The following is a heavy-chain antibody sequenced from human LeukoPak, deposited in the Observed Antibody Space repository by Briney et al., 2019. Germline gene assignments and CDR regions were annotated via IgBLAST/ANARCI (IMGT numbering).Heavy chain of an antibody. D-gene: IGHD4-11*01. CDR1: GFTFDDYA. CDR3: AKDPYSNYYYGMDV. V-gene: IGHV3-9*01. J-gene: IGHJ6*02. Sequence: GRSLRLSCAASGFTFDDYAMHWVRQAPGEGLEWVSGISWNSGSIGYADSVKGRFTISRDNAKNSLYLQMNSLRAEDTALYYCAKDPYSNYYYGMDVWGQGTTVTVSS. CDR2: ISWNSGSI.